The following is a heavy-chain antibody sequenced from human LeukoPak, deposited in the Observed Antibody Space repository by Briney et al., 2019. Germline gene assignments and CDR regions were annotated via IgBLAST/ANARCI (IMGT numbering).Heavy chain of an antibody. CDR2: IYSGGNT. CDR1: GLTVSSNC. Sequence: GGSLRLSCAASGLTVSSNCMSWVRQGPGNGLEGVSFIYSGGNTYYADSVKGRFTISRDNSKNTVHLQMNSLRAEDTAMYYCARRAGDYSHPYDYWGQGTLVTVSS. J-gene: IGHJ4*02. V-gene: IGHV3-53*01. CDR3: ARRAGDYSHPYDY. D-gene: IGHD3-22*01.